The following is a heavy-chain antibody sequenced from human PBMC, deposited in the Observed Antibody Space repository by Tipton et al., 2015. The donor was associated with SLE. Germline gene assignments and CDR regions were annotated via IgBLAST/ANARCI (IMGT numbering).Heavy chain of an antibody. V-gene: IGHV4-61*01. CDR2: RYYIDYSGST. D-gene: IGHD6-19*01. J-gene: IGHJ4*02. Sequence: TLSLTCTVSGGSVSSGSYYWSWIRQPPGKGLEWIGYRYYIDYSGSTNYNPSLKSRVTISLDTSKNQFSLKLSSVTAADTAVYYCARDFGYSSGWGIDYWGQGTLVTVSS. CDR1: GGSVSSGSYY. CDR3: ARDFGYSSGWGIDY.